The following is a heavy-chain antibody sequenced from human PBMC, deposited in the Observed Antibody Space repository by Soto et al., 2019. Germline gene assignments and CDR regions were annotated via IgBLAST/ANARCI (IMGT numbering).Heavy chain of an antibody. CDR1: GFTFSRYG. Sequence: HAGWSLRLSCAASGFTFSRYGMHWVRQAPGKGLELVAAIHFDGSREYYVDSVKGRFSISRDDSKNTLYLQMNSLRAEDTAVYFCARDIAVNPVLEFDPWGQGALVTVSS. V-gene: IGHV3-33*01. CDR2: IHFDGSRE. CDR3: ARDIAVNPVLEFDP. D-gene: IGHD6-19*01. J-gene: IGHJ5*02.